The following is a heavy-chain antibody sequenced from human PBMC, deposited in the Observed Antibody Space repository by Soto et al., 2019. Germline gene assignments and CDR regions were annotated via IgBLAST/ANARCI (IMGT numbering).Heavy chain of an antibody. CDR3: ARVSVRGYFDY. J-gene: IGHJ4*02. V-gene: IGHV1-3*01. D-gene: IGHD3-10*01. CDR2: INAGNGNT. Sequence: QVQLVQSGAEVKKPGASVKVSCKASGYTFTSYAMHWVRQAPGQRLEWMGWINAGNGNTKYSQKFQGRVTITRDTSASTAYMELGSLRSEDTAVYYCARVSVRGYFDYWGQGTLVTVSS. CDR1: GYTFTSYA.